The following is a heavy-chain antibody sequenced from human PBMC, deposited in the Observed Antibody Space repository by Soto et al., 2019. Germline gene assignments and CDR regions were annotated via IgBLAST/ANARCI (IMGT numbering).Heavy chain of an antibody. V-gene: IGHV3-21*01. CDR1: GFTFSSYS. CDR2: ISSSSSYI. Sequence: GESLKISCAASGFTFSSYSMNWVRQAPGKGLEWVSSISSSSSYIYYADSVKGRFTISRDNAKNSLYLQMNSLRAEDTAVYYCARDDSLPRVAAISSFDYWGQGTLVTVSS. D-gene: IGHD2-15*01. J-gene: IGHJ4*02. CDR3: ARDDSLPRVAAISSFDY.